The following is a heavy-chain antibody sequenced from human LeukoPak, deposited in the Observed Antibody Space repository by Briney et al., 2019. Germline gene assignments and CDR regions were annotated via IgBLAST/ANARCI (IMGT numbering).Heavy chain of an antibody. CDR2: IYSGGST. D-gene: IGHD6-19*01. CDR3: ARAYSGWYPYFDY. V-gene: IGHV3-53*01. Sequence: PGGSLRLSCAASGFTVSSNYMSWVRQAPGKGLEWVSVIYSGGSTYYADSVKGRFTISRDNSKNTLYLQMNSPRAEDTAVYYCARAYSGWYPYFDYWGQGTLVTVSS. CDR1: GFTVSSNY. J-gene: IGHJ4*02.